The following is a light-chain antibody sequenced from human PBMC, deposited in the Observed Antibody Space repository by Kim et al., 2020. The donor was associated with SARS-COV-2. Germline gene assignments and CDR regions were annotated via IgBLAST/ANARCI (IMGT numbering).Light chain of an antibody. CDR2: DVF. Sequence: QSALTQPASVSGSPGQSITISCTGTSSDVGGYNYVSWYQQYPGKAPKLMIYDVFKRPSGVSNRFSGSKSGNKASLTISGLQAEDEADYYCTSYRSSGYVFGTGTKVTVL. J-gene: IGLJ1*01. V-gene: IGLV2-14*03. CDR3: TSYRSSGYV. CDR1: SSDVGGYNY.